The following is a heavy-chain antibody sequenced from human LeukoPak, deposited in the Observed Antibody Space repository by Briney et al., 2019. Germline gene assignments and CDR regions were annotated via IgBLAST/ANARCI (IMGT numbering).Heavy chain of an antibody. V-gene: IGHV3-30*18. CDR3: AKDLGGYYFDY. Sequence: PGGSLRLSCAASGFTFRSYAMSWVRQAPGKGLEWVAVISYDGSNKYYADSVKGRFTISRDNSKNTLYLQMNGLRAEDTAVYYCAKDLGGYYFDYWGQGTLVTVSS. CDR2: ISYDGSNK. CDR1: GFTFRSYA. J-gene: IGHJ4*02.